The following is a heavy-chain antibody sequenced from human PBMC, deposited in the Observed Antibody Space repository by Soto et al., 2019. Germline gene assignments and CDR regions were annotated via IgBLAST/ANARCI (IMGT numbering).Heavy chain of an antibody. D-gene: IGHD2-15*01. V-gene: IGHV3-15*01. CDR1: GSTFSDAW. Sequence: GGSLTLSCAASGSTFSDAWLSWVRQAPGKGLYCVGRIKSKSDGGTTEYAAPVRGRFTISRDDSKNTLYLQMNSLKTEDTAVYYCTTDLWRIAVVVGSTGYFNPWGQGTPVTVYS. CDR3: TTDLWRIAVVVGSTGYFNP. J-gene: IGHJ5*02. CDR2: IKSKSDGGTT.